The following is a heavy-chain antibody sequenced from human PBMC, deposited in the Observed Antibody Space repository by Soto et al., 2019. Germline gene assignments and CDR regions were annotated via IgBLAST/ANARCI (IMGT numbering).Heavy chain of an antibody. J-gene: IGHJ4*01. CDR1: GYTVTDYA. D-gene: IGHD6-19*01. V-gene: IGHV1-2*04. CDR3: PTNDGGRSGSQLHY. CDR2: INPKNGAT. Sequence: SVKVCCDASGYTVTDYAMHWVRQAPGQSLEWMGWINPKNGATNYAQNFEDWVTMTRDTSTTTAYMEVRRLRSHHTALYYCPTNDGGRSGSQLHYWVRGTLVTLSP.